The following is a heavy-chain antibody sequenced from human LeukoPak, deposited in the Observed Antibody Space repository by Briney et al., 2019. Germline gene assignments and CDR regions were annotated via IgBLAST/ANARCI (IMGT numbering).Heavy chain of an antibody. CDR3: ARDREGGSGWFDP. V-gene: IGHV1-2*02. J-gene: IGHJ5*02. CDR2: INPNSGDT. Sequence: ASVKVSCKASGYTFTGYYLYWVRQAPGQGLEWMGWINPNSGDTNYAQKFQGRVTMTRDTSISTAYMELSRLRSDDTAVYYCARDREGGSGWFDPWGQGTLVTVSS. CDR1: GYTFTGYY. D-gene: IGHD3-16*01.